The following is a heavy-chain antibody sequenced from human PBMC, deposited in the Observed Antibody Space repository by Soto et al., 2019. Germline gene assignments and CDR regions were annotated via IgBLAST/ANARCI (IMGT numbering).Heavy chain of an antibody. CDR3: ARILFGRSVAGGYFYMDV. Sequence: HVTLKESGPVLVKPTETLTLTCTVSGFSLSNGKVGVSWTRQPPGKALEWLAHIFSNDEKSYWTSLKSRLTISEDTSKSQVVLTMTNVDPVDTATYYCARILFGRSVAGGYFYMDVWGKGTTVTVSS. J-gene: IGHJ6*03. V-gene: IGHV2-26*01. CDR1: GFSLSNGKVG. CDR2: IFSNDEK. D-gene: IGHD6-19*01.